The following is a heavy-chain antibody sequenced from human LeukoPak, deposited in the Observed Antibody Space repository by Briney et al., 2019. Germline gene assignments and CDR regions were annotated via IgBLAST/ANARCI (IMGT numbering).Heavy chain of an antibody. D-gene: IGHD3-10*01. J-gene: IGHJ4*02. CDR3: ARAMVRGVIIPGDY. Sequence: GASVKLSCKASGYTFTSYGISWGRQPPGQGLEWMGCINAYNGTTNYAQKLQGRVTMTTDPSTSTAYMELRSLRSDDTAVYYCARAMVRGVIIPGDYWGQGTLVTVSS. CDR1: GYTFTSYG. CDR2: INAYNGTT. V-gene: IGHV1-18*01.